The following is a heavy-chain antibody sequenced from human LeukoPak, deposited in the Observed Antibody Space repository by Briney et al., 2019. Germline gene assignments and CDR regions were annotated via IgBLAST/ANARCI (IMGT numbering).Heavy chain of an antibody. CDR2: IKSKTDGGTT. J-gene: IGHJ4*02. Sequence: GGSLRLSCAASGLTFSNAWMSWVRQAPGKGLEWVGRIKSKTDGGTTDYAAPVKGRFTISRDDSKNTLYLQMNSLKTEDTAVYYCTTVRVRSYDFWSGYPDYWGQGTLVTVSS. D-gene: IGHD3-3*01. CDR1: GLTFSNAW. V-gene: IGHV3-15*01. CDR3: TTVRVRSYDFWSGYPDY.